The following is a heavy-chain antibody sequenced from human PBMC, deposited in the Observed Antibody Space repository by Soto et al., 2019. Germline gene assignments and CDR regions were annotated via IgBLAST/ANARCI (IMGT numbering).Heavy chain of an antibody. D-gene: IGHD3-9*01. V-gene: IGHV3-23*01. Sequence: EVQLLESGGGLVQPGGSLRLSCAASGFTFSSYAMSWVRQAPGKGLEWVSAISGGGGTTYYADSVKGRFTISRDNSKNTLYLQMNSLRAEDTDVYYRAKNVWGITIFGGMDVWGQGTTVTVSS. CDR1: GFTFSSYA. CDR2: ISGGGGTT. J-gene: IGHJ6*02. CDR3: AKNVWGITIFGGMDV.